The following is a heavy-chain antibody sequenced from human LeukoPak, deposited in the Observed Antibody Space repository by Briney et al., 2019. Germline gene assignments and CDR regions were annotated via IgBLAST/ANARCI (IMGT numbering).Heavy chain of an antibody. CDR2: ISGSGYST. CDR1: GFTFSSHA. CDR3: AKATYSSSWNLYFDF. J-gene: IGHJ4*02. D-gene: IGHD6-13*01. Sequence: GESLRLSCAASGFTFSSHAMSWVRQAPGKGLGWVASISGSGYSTYYADSVKGRFTTSTDNSKNTVFLHMNSPRAEDTAVYYCAKATYSSSWNLYFDFWGQGTLVTVSS. V-gene: IGHV3-23*01.